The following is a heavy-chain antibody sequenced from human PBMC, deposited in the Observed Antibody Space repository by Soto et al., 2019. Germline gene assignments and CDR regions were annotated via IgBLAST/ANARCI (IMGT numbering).Heavy chain of an antibody. J-gene: IGHJ4*02. D-gene: IGHD4-17*01. Sequence: ASVKVSCKASGYTFTSYAMHWVRQAPGQRLEWMGWINAGSGNTNYSQKFQGRVTMTRDTSTSTAYMELSSLRAEDTAVYYCARDSVYYGDYELNYFDYWGQGTLVTVSS. CDR2: INAGSGNT. CDR3: ARDSVYYGDYELNYFDY. CDR1: GYTFTSYA. V-gene: IGHV1-3*01.